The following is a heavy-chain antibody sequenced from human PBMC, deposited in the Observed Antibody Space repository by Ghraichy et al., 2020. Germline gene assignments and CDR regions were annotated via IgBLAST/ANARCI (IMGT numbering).Heavy chain of an antibody. J-gene: IGHJ4*02. CDR2: ISSSSSTI. Sequence: GGSLRLSCAASGFTFSSYSMNWVRQAPGKGLEWVSDISSSSSTIYYADSVKGRFTISRDNAKNSLYLQMNSLRDEDTAVYYCALRGGYSYGEEYFDYWGQGTLVTVSS. D-gene: IGHD5-18*01. V-gene: IGHV3-48*02. CDR1: GFTFSSYS. CDR3: ALRGGYSYGEEYFDY.